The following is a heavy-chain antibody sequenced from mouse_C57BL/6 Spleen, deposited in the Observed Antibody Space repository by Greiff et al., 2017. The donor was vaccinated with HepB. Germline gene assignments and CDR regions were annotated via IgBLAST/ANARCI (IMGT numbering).Heavy chain of an antibody. CDR2: ISYSGST. D-gene: IGHD1-1*01. CDR1: GYSITSGYD. Sequence: EVKLVESGPGMVKPSQSLSLTCTVTGYSITSGYDWHWIRHFPGNKLEWMGYISYSGSTNYNPSLKSRISITHDTSKNHFFLKLNSVTTEDTATYYCARGRYYGFDYWGQGTTLTVSS. CDR3: ARGRYYGFDY. V-gene: IGHV3-1*01. J-gene: IGHJ2*01.